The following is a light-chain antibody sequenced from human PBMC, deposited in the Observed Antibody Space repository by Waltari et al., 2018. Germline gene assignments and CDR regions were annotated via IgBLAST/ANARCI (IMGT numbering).Light chain of an antibody. CDR3: QQYYDTPFT. Sequence: DIVMTQSPDSLAVSLGEGATINCKSSQSVLHSSKNENSLAWYQQKPGQPPKLLIYWASTRESGVPDRFSGSGSGTDFTLTISSLQAEDVAVYYCQQYYDTPFTFGPGTKVDIK. CDR1: QSVLHSSKNENS. CDR2: WAS. J-gene: IGKJ3*01. V-gene: IGKV4-1*01.